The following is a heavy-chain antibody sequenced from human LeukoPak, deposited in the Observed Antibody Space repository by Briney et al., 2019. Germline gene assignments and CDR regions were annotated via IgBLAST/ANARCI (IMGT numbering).Heavy chain of an antibody. Sequence: PGGSLRLSCAASGFTFSSYAMTWVRQAPGKGLEWVSGISGSGGSTCYPDSVKGRFTISRDNSKYTLYLQMNSLRAEDTAVYYCAKQAYYDILTGPLATYYFDYWGQGPLVTVSS. CDR2: ISGSGGST. CDR3: AKQAYYDILTGPLATYYFDY. J-gene: IGHJ4*02. CDR1: GFTFSSYA. D-gene: IGHD3-9*01. V-gene: IGHV3-23*01.